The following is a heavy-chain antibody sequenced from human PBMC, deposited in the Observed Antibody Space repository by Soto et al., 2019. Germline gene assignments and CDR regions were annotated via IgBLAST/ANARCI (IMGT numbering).Heavy chain of an antibody. Sequence: SETLSLTCTVSGASITGSSYWSWIRQPAGKGLEWIGRFSLSGTTNYNPSLRSRVTMSADVSKNQFSLRLTSVTAADTAVYYWARAPMVLTRSYGDAWGHGNPVTVPS. CDR3: ARAPMVLTRSYGDA. V-gene: IGHV4-4*07. CDR1: GASITGSSY. D-gene: IGHD4-17*01. CDR2: FSLSGTT. J-gene: IGHJ4*01.